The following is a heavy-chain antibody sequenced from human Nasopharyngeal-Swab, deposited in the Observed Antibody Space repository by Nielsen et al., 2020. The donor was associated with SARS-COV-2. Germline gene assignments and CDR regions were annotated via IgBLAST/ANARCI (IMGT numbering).Heavy chain of an antibody. V-gene: IGHV3-48*04. Sequence: GGSLRLSCATSGFTFSPYTMTWVRQAPGKGLQWISYITSGNSVQYADSVRGRFTISRDNAKNTVYLQMNGLRVEDTALYYCARDFDKTGDWGQGTLVTVSS. CDR2: ITSGNSV. J-gene: IGHJ4*02. D-gene: IGHD7-27*01. CDR3: ARDFDKTGD. CDR1: GFTFSPYT.